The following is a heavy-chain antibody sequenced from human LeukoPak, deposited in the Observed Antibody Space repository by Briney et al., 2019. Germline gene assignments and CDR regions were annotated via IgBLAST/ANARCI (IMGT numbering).Heavy chain of an antibody. CDR2: IGIRGDT. V-gene: IGHV3-13*01. D-gene: IGHD6-19*01. J-gene: IGHJ4*02. Sequence: PGGSLRLSCAASGFTFIDYDMHWGRHVIGKGLEWVSAIGIRGDTHYSGSVKGRFTISRENAESSLYLQMNSLRAEDTAVYYCARGGIQVSGIDEFDYWGQGTLVTVSS. CDR3: ARGGIQVSGIDEFDY. CDR1: GFTFIDYD.